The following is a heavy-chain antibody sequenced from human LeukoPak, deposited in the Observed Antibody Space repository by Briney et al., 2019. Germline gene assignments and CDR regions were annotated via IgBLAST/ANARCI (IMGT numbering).Heavy chain of an antibody. V-gene: IGHV1-3*01. Sequence: ASVKVSCKASGYTFTSYAVHWVRQAPGQRLEWMGWINAGNGNTKYSQKFQGRVTITRDTSASTAYMELISLISEDTAVYYCAREDAHGGYSYGFWGQGTLVTVSS. D-gene: IGHD5-18*01. CDR1: GYTFTSYA. CDR2: INAGNGNT. J-gene: IGHJ4*02. CDR3: AREDAHGGYSYGF.